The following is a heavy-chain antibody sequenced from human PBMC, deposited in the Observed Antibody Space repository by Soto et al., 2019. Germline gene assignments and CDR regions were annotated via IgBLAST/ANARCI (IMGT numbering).Heavy chain of an antibody. J-gene: IGHJ4*02. V-gene: IGHV4-59*01. CDR3: ARDLDN. CDR1: GGSISSYY. Sequence: SETLSLTCTFSGGSISSYYWSWIRQPPGKGLEWIGYIYNSGRTHYNPSLKSRVTISVDTSKNQFSLKVTSVTAADTAVYYCARDLDNWGQGTLVTVSS. CDR2: IYNSGRT.